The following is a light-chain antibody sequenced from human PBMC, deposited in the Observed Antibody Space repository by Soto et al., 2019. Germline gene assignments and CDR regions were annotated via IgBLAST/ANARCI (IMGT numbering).Light chain of an antibody. CDR2: DAS. Sequence: EIVLTQSPATLSLSPGERATLSCRASQSFSSRLAWYQQRPGQAPRLLIYDASNRATGIPARFSGSGSGTDFTLTISSLEPADSAVYYCQQRSDWPLTFGPGTKVEIK. CDR3: QQRSDWPLT. J-gene: IGKJ3*01. CDR1: QSFSSR. V-gene: IGKV3-11*01.